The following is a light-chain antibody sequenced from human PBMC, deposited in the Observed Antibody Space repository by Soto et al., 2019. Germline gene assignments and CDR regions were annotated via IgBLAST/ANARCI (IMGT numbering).Light chain of an antibody. V-gene: IGKV3-15*01. CDR2: GAS. J-gene: IGKJ2*01. Sequence: EIVLTQSPATLSVSPGERATLSCRASQSVTSNLAWYQQKPGQAPRLIIYGASTRATGIPARFSGSGSGTEFTLTIISLNSEDFAVYSCQQYNNWPQVYSFGQGTKLEIK. CDR3: QQYNNWPQVYS. CDR1: QSVTSN.